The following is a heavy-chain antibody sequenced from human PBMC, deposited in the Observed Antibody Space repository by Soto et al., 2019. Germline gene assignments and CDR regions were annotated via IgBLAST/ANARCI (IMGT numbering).Heavy chain of an antibody. D-gene: IGHD6-6*01. CDR2: INAGNGNT. Sequence: QVQLVQSGAEVKKPGASVKVSCKASGYTFTSYAMHWVRQAPGQRLEWMGWINAGNGNTKYSQKFQGRVTITRDTSASTAYMELSSLRSEDTAVYYCARPLERYYYYGMDVWGQGTTVTVSS. CDR1: GYTFTSYA. J-gene: IGHJ6*02. CDR3: ARPLERYYYYGMDV. V-gene: IGHV1-3*01.